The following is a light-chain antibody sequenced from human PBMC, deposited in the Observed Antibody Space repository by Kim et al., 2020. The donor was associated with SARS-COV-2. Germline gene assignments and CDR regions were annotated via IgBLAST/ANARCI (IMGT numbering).Light chain of an antibody. CDR1: NSNSGAGYD. J-gene: IGLJ1*01. CDR3: QSYDSTLSSPYV. CDR2: VNN. Sequence: VTISCTGSNSNSGAGYDVHWYQQLPGTAPKLLIYVNNNRPSGVPARFSASKSGASASLAITGLQADDEADYYCQSYDSTLSSPYVFGTGTKVTVL. V-gene: IGLV1-40*03.